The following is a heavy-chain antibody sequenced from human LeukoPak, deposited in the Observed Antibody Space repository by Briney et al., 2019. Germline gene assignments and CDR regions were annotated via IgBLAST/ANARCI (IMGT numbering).Heavy chain of an antibody. CDR3: AREALVGATLRVFDY. CDR1: GFTFSSYS. D-gene: IGHD1-26*01. J-gene: IGHJ4*02. CDR2: ISSSSSTI. V-gene: IGHV3-48*02. Sequence: GGSLRLSCAASGFTFSSYSMNWVRQAPGKGLEWVSYISSSSSTIYYADSVKGRFTISRDNAKNSLYLQMNSLRDEDTAVYYCAREALVGATLRVFDYWGQRTLVTVSS.